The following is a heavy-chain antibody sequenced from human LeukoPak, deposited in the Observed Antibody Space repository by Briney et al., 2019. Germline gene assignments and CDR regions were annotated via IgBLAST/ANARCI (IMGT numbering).Heavy chain of an antibody. CDR1: GGSISSGGYY. J-gene: IGHJ4*02. Sequence: SETLSLTCTVSGGSISSGGYYWSWIRQHPGKGLEWIGYIYYSGSTNYNPSLKSRVTISVDTSKNQFSLKLSSVTAADTAVYYCARYCSSTSCDNWGQGTLVTVSS. CDR2: IYYSGST. V-gene: IGHV4-31*03. CDR3: ARYCSSTSCDN. D-gene: IGHD2-2*01.